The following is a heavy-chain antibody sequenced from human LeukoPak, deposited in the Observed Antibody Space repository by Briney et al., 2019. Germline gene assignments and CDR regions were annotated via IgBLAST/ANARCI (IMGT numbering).Heavy chain of an antibody. V-gene: IGHV3-30*01. D-gene: IGHD3-22*01. J-gene: IGHJ3*02. Sequence: GGSLRLSCAASGFTFSSYAMHWVRQAPGKGLEWVAVISYDRSNKYYADSVKGRFTISRDNSKNTLYLQMNSLRAEDTAVYYCARAITMIVVVGAFDIWGQGTMVTVSS. CDR3: ARAITMIVVVGAFDI. CDR2: ISYDRSNK. CDR1: GFTFSSYA.